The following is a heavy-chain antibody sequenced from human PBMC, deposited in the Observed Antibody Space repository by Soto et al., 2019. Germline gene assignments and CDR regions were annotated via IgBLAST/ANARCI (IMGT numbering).Heavy chain of an antibody. CDR2: IYWDDDK. CDR1: GFSLTTRGVG. Sequence: QITLKESGPTLVKPTQTLTLTCTFSGFSLTTRGVGVGWIRQPPGKALECLALIYWDDDKRYSPSLQSRLSPNKXTXTHQVVLTMTNVDPVDTATYYCAHIPNYYQYDWFDPWGQGTLVSVSS. J-gene: IGHJ5*02. V-gene: IGHV2-5*02. CDR3: AHIPNYYQYDWFDP. D-gene: IGHD3-16*01.